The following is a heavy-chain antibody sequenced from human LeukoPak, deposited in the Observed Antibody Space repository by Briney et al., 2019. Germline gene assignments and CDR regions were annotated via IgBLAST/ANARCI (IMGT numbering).Heavy chain of an antibody. D-gene: IGHD6-6*01. J-gene: IGHJ4*02. CDR3: ARGGLMGAARRSSPYYFDY. CDR2: IYYSGST. V-gene: IGHV4-59*01. CDR1: GGSISSYY. Sequence: KPSETLSLTCTVSGGSISSYYWSWIRQPPGKGLEWIGYIYYSGSTNYNPSLKSRVTISVDTSKNQFSLKLSSVTAADTAVYYCARGGLMGAARRSSPYYFDYWGQGTLVTVSS.